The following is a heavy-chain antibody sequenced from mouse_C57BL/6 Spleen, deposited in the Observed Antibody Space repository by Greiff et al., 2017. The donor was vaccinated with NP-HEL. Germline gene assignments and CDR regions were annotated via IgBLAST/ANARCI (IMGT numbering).Heavy chain of an antibody. D-gene: IGHD2-4*01. CDR2: IRNKANGYTT. J-gene: IGHJ4*01. CDR3: AILDYDVGAMDY. CDR1: GFTFTDYY. V-gene: IGHV7-3*01. Sequence: EVKLVESGGGLVQPGGSLSLSCAASGFTFTDYYMSWVRQPPGKALEWLGFIRNKANGYTTEYSASVKGRFTISRDNSQSILYLQMNALRAEDSATYYCAILDYDVGAMDYWGQGTSVTVSS.